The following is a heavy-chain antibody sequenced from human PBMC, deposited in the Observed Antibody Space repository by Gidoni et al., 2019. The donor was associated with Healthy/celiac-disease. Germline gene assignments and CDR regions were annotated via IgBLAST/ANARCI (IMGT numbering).Heavy chain of an antibody. V-gene: IGHV3-23*01. CDR3: AKGRGSGYYNFDS. CDR1: GFTLSIYA. CDR2: ISGSGNT. D-gene: IGHD3-3*01. J-gene: IGHJ4*02. Sequence: EVQLLESGGGLVQPGGLLRFSCAASGFTLSIYALTWVRQAPGKGLEWVSAISGSGNTYYADSVKGRFTISRDNSKNTLFLQMNSLRAEDTAVYYCAKGRGSGYYNFDSWGQGTLVTVSS.